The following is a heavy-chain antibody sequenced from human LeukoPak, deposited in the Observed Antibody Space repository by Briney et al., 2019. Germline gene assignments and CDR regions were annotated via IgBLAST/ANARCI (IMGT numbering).Heavy chain of an antibody. CDR3: AKPSYGDYKDWFDP. V-gene: IGHV3-30*02. D-gene: IGHD4-17*01. CDR2: IRFDGSNQ. Sequence: GGSLRLSCAASGFTFSSYAMHWVRQAPGKGLEWASFIRFDGSNQYYADSVKGRFTISRDNSKNTLYLQMNSLRAEDTAVYYCAKPSYGDYKDWFDPWGQGTLVTVSS. CDR1: GFTFSSYA. J-gene: IGHJ5*02.